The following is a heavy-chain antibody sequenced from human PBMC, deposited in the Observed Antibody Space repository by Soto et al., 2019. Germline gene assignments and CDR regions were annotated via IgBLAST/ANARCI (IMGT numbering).Heavy chain of an antibody. D-gene: IGHD2-15*01. Sequence: EVQLLESGGGLVQPGGSLRLSCAASGFTFSSYAMSWVRQAPGKGLEWVSAISGSGGSTYYADSVKGRFTISRDNSKYTLYLQMNSLRAEDTAVYYCAMGREVVRLNDAFDIWGQGTMVTVSS. CDR2: ISGSGGST. CDR3: AMGREVVRLNDAFDI. V-gene: IGHV3-23*01. J-gene: IGHJ3*02. CDR1: GFTFSSYA.